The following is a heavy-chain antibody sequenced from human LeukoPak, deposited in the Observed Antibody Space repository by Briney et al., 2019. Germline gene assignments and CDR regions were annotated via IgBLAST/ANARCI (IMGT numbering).Heavy chain of an antibody. J-gene: IGHJ4*02. V-gene: IGHV1-69*13. CDR2: IIPIFGTA. CDR3: ARGVSSSGWYRYYFDY. D-gene: IGHD6-19*01. Sequence: SVKVSCKASGGTFSSYAISWVRQAPGQGLEWMGGIIPIFGTANYAQKFQGRVTITADESTSTAYMELSSLRSEDTAVYYCARGVSSSGWYRYYFDYWGQGTLVTVSS. CDR1: GGTFSSYA.